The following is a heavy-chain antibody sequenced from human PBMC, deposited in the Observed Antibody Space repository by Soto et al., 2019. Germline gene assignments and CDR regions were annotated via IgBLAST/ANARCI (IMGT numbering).Heavy chain of an antibody. V-gene: IGHV3-7*01. CDR3: ARDWGSISGASWNDDLDY. J-gene: IGHJ4*01. CDR1: GFTFGSYW. D-gene: IGHD1-1*01. CDR2: IRMDASEK. Sequence: EGQLVDSGGGLVQPGGSLRLSCAASGFTFGSYWMSWVRQAPGKGLEWLSAIRMDASEKNYADSVRGRFTMSRDNAKNTLYLQMNSLRAEDTAVYYCARDWGSISGASWNDDLDYWGHGTLVTVSS.